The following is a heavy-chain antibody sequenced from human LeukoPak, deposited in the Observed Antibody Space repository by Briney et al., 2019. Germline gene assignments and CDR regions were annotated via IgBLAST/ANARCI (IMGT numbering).Heavy chain of an antibody. D-gene: IGHD3-22*01. CDR3: ARDVRTDYYDSSGYLDY. V-gene: IGHV3-23*01. J-gene: IGHJ4*02. CDR2: ISGSGTNT. Sequence: SGGSLRLSCAASGFTFRSYAMNWVRQAPGKGLEWVSVISGSGTNTYYADSVKGRFTISRDNAKNSLYLQMNSLRAEETAEYFCARDVRTDYYDSSGYLDYWGQGTLVTVSS. CDR1: GFTFRSYA.